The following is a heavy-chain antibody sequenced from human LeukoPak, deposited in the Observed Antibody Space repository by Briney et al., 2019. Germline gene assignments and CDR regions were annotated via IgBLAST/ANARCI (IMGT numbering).Heavy chain of an antibody. CDR2: IIPIFGTA. Sequence: SVKVSCKASGYTFTSYDISWVRQAPGQGLEWMGGIIPIFGTANYAQKFQGRVTITADESTSTAYMELSSLRSEDTAVYYCARDSSGWYGGYLDYWGQGTLVTVSS. V-gene: IGHV1-69*13. D-gene: IGHD6-19*01. CDR1: GYTFTSYD. J-gene: IGHJ4*02. CDR3: ARDSSGWYGGYLDY.